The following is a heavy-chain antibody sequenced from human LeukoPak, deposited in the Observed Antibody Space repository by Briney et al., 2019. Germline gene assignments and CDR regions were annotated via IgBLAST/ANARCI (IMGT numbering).Heavy chain of an antibody. Sequence: GGSLRLSCAASGSGFTFNNYWMHWVRQAPGKGLEWVSSISSSSSYIYYADSVKGRFTISRDNAKNSLYLQMNSLRAEDTAVYYCASIIRYYYDSSGFPSGWGQGTLVTVSS. CDR2: ISSSSSYI. CDR1: GSGFTFNNYW. CDR3: ASIIRYYYDSSGFPSG. D-gene: IGHD3-22*01. V-gene: IGHV3-21*01. J-gene: IGHJ4*02.